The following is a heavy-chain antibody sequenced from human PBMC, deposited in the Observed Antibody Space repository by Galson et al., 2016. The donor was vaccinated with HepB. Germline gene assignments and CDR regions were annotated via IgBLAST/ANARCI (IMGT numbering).Heavy chain of an antibody. CDR1: GFTFSIYA. J-gene: IGHJ5*02. CDR3: VKDFGREVYGSSGP. V-gene: IGHV3-23*01. D-gene: IGHD6-19*01. CDR2: VMGSGVTT. Sequence: SLRLSCAASGFTFSIYAMNWVRQPPGRGLEWVSTVMGSGVTTYYADSVKGRFTVSRDNFRNTVYLQMDSLRGEDTAVYYCVKDFGREVYGSSGPWGPGTLVTVSS.